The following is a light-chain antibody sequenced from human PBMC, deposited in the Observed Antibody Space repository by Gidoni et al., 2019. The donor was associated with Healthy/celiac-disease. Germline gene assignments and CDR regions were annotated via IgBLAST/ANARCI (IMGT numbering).Light chain of an antibody. CDR3: QQYNSYSET. CDR1: QSISSW. CDR2: DAS. V-gene: IGKV1-5*01. J-gene: IGKJ1*01. Sequence: DIQMTQSPSTLSASVVDRVTITCLASQSISSWLAWYQQKPGKAPKLLIYDASSLESGVPSSFSGSGSGTEFTLTISSLQPDDFATYYCQQYNSYSETFGQGTKVEIK.